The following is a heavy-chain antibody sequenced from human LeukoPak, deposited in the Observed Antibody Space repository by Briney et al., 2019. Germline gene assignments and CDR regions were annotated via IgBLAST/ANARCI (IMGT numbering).Heavy chain of an antibody. CDR1: GGSFSGYY. CDR2: INHSGST. D-gene: IGHD6-19*01. CDR3: ARLYRGIAVAGDNWFDP. Sequence: SETLSLTCAVYGGSFSGYYWSWIRQPPGKWLEWIGEINHSGSTNYNPSLKSRVTISVDTSKNQFSLKLSSVTAADTAVYYCARLYRGIAVAGDNWFDPWGQGTLVTVSS. J-gene: IGHJ5*02. V-gene: IGHV4-34*01.